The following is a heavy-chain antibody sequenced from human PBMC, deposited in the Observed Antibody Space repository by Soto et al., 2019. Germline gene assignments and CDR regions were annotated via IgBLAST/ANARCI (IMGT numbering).Heavy chain of an antibody. D-gene: IGHD6-13*01. CDR1: GVIFSSYA. CDR2: ISGSGGST. J-gene: IGHJ4*01. CDR3: AKGGIAAGDFAY. Sequence: EVQLLESGGGLGQPGGSLKLSCSASGVIFSSYAMSWVRQAPGKGLEWVSVISGSGGSTYYADSVKGRFTISRDHSKNTLSLQMNSPRAEDTAVYYCAKGGIAAGDFAYWGHGTLVTVSS. V-gene: IGHV3-23*01.